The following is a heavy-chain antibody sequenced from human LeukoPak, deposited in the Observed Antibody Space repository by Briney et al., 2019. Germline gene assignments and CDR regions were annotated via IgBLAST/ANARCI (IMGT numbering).Heavy chain of an antibody. D-gene: IGHD2-15*01. J-gene: IGHJ4*02. CDR2: ISSSTTI. CDR1: GFTFSSYS. V-gene: IGHV3-48*01. Sequence: GGSLRLSCAASGFTFSSYSMNWVRQAPGKGLEWVSYISSSTTIYYADSVKGRFTISRDNAKNSLYLQMNSLRAEDTAVYYCANSPVAATRYYFDYWGQGTLVTVSS. CDR3: ANSPVAATRYYFDY.